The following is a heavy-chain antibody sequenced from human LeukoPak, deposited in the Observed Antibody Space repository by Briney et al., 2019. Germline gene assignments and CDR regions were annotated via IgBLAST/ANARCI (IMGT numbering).Heavy chain of an antibody. J-gene: IGHJ4*02. D-gene: IGHD6-6*01. CDR1: GYTFTSYG. CDR3: ARDYSSSSDDY. Sequence: ASVKVSCKASGYTFTSYGISWVRQAPGQGLEWMGWISAYNGNTNYAQKLQGRVTMTTDTSTSTVYMELSSLRSEDTAVYYCARDYSSSSDDYWGQGTLVTVSS. V-gene: IGHV1-18*01. CDR2: ISAYNGNT.